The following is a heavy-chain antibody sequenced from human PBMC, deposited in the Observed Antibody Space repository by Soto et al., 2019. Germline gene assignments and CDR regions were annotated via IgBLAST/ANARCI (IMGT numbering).Heavy chain of an antibody. CDR2: ISSSGSTI. CDR3: ARDPEQYCSGGSCYYYFDD. CDR1: GFTFSDYY. J-gene: IGHJ4*02. V-gene: IGHV3-11*01. D-gene: IGHD2-15*01. Sequence: GGSLRLSCAASGFTFSDYYMSWIRQAPGKGLEWVSYISSSGSTIYYADSVKGRFTISRDNAKNSLYLQMNSLRAEDTAVYYCARDPEQYCSGGSCYYYFDDWGQGTLVTVSS.